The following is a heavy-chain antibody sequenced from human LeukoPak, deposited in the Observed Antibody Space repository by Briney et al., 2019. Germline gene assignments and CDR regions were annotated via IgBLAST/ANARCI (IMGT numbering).Heavy chain of an antibody. V-gene: IGHV1-69*13. D-gene: IGHD3-3*01. CDR1: GYTFTSYG. J-gene: IGHJ6*02. CDR3: ATEGNYDFWSGFSRVGLYYYGMDV. Sequence: ASAKVSCKASGYTFTSYGISWVRQAPGQGLEWMGGIIPIFGTANYAQKFQGRVTITADESTSTAYMELSSLRSEDTAVYYCATEGNYDFWSGFSRVGLYYYGMDVWGQGTTVTVSS. CDR2: IIPIFGTA.